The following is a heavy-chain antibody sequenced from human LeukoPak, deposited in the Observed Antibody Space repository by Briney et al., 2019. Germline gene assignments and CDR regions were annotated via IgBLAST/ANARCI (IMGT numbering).Heavy chain of an antibody. J-gene: IGHJ4*02. V-gene: IGHV3-23*01. Sequence: PGGSLRLSCAASGFTFSSYAMSWVRQAPGKGLEWVSAISGSGGSTYYADSVKGRFTISRDNSKNTLYLQMNSLRAEDTAVYYRAKDQDTMMVGAGGGLDYWGQGTLVTVSS. D-gene: IGHD3-22*01. CDR3: AKDQDTMMVGAGGGLDY. CDR2: ISGSGGST. CDR1: GFTFSSYA.